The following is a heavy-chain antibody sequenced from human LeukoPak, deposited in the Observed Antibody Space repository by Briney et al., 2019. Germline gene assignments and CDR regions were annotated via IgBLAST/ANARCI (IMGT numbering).Heavy chain of an antibody. J-gene: IGHJ4*02. CDR3: ARGRSGSYFPFDY. D-gene: IGHD1-26*01. V-gene: IGHV1-8*01. CDR1: GYTFTSYD. CDR2: MNPNSGNT. Sequence: GASVKVSCKASGYTFTSYDIDWVRQATGQGLEWMGWMNPNSGNTSYAQKFQGRVTMTRNTSISTAYMELSSLRSEDTAVYYCARGRSGSYFPFDYWGQGTLVTVSS.